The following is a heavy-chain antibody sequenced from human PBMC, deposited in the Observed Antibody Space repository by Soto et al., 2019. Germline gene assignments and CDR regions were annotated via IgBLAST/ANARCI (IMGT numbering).Heavy chain of an antibody. V-gene: IGHV1-69*12. CDR3: VRDNARPRLGGSCYSILDV. J-gene: IGHJ6*02. CDR2: IMPVFRTP. Sequence: QVQLEQSGAEVKKPGSSVKVSCKASGGTFRTAAVSWVRQAPGQGLEWMGGIMPVFRTPDYAQKFHGRGTFYEDYSMSTAYMELSGLRSGDTAEYSCVRDNARPRLGGSCYSILDVWGQGTTITVSS. D-gene: IGHD2-15*01. CDR1: GGTFRTAA.